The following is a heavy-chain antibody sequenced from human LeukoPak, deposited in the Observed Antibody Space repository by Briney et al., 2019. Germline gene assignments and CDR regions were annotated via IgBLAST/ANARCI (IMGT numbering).Heavy chain of an antibody. CDR2: MNPNSGNT. Sequence: GASVKVSCKASGYTFTSYDINWVRQATGQGLEWMGWMNPNSGNTGYAQKFQGRVTMTRNTSVSTAYMELSSLRSEDTAVYYCVRRASYYDSSGYSDDAFDIWGQGTMVTVSS. D-gene: IGHD3-22*01. V-gene: IGHV1-8*01. J-gene: IGHJ3*02. CDR3: VRRASYYDSSGYSDDAFDI. CDR1: GYTFTSYD.